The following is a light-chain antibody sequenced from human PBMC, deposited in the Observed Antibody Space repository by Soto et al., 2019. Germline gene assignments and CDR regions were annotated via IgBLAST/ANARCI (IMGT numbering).Light chain of an antibody. CDR3: QQYNDNWT. Sequence: DIQMTQSPSTLSASVGDRVTITCRASQSISSWLAWYQQKPGTAPKLLIYKASTLQSGVPSRFSGSGSGTEFTLPIGSLQPDDAATYYCQQYNDNWTFGQGTKVEIK. CDR2: KAS. V-gene: IGKV1-5*03. CDR1: QSISSW. J-gene: IGKJ1*01.